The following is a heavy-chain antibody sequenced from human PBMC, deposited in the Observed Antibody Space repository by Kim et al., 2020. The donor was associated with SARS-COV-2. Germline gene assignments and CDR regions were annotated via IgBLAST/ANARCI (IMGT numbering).Heavy chain of an antibody. CDR1: GFTFSSYA. V-gene: IGHV3-30*04. CDR3: ARDVIRRAGLEGGYFDY. J-gene: IGHJ4*02. Sequence: GGSLRLSCAASGFTFSSYAMHWVRQAPGKGLEWVAVISYDGSNKYYADSVKGRFTISRDNSKNTLYLQMNSLRAEDTAVYYCARDVIRRAGLEGGYFDYWGQGTLVTVSS. D-gene: IGHD2-15*01. CDR2: ISYDGSNK.